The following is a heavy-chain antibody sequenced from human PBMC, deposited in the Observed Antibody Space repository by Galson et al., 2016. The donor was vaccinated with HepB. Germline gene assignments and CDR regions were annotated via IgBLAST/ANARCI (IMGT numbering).Heavy chain of an antibody. V-gene: IGHV4-59*02. D-gene: IGHD1-26*01. J-gene: IGHJ4*02. CDR2: VAYSGST. CDR3: ARDHARELIGN. Sequence: SETLSLTCTVSGGSVSGYFWSWIRQTPGKGLEWIGYVAYSGSTNYNPSLKRRVTMSVDKSKNQFSLKLTSVTAADTAVYYCARDHARELIGNWGQGTLVTVYS. CDR1: GGSVSGYF.